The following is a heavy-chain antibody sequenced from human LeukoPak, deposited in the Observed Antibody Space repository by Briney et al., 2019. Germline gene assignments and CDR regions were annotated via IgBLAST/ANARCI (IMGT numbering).Heavy chain of an antibody. CDR1: GGTFSSYA. CDR3: ASDAYDSGHDAFDI. D-gene: IGHD3-22*01. J-gene: IGHJ3*02. V-gene: IGHV1-69*04. CDR2: IIPILGIA. Sequence: SVKVSCKASGGTFSSYAISWVRQAPGQGLEWMGRIIPILGIANYAQKFQGRVTITADKSTSTAYMELSSLRSEDTAVYYCASDAYDSGHDAFDIWGQGTMVTVSS.